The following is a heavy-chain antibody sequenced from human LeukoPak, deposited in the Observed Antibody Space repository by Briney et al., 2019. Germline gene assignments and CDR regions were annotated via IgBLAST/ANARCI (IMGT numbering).Heavy chain of an antibody. CDR1: GYTFTSYY. D-gene: IGHD6-19*01. CDR2: IIPIFGTA. J-gene: IGHJ6*03. CDR3: ARISDKNPPGIAVAGPEHPRYYYYYMDV. V-gene: IGHV1-69*13. Sequence: ASVKVSCKASGYTFTSYYMHWVRQAPGQGLEWMGGIIPIFGTANYAQKFQGRVTITADESTSTAYMELSSLRSEDTAVYYCARISDKNPPGIAVAGPEHPRYYYYYMDVWGKGTTVTISS.